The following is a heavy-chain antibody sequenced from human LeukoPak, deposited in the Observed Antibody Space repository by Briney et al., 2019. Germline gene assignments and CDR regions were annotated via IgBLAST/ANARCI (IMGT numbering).Heavy chain of an antibody. CDR1: GFTFSSNA. V-gene: IGHV3-23*01. CDR2: ISGSGGST. D-gene: IGHD2-2*01. CDR3: AKDRGCSTSCYGEPDDAFDI. J-gene: IGHJ3*02. Sequence: GGSLRLSCAASGFTFSSNAMSWARQAPGKGLEWVSAISGSGGSTYYADSVKGRFTISRDNSKNTLYLQMNSLRAEDTAVYYCAKDRGCSTSCYGEPDDAFDIWGQGTMVTVSS.